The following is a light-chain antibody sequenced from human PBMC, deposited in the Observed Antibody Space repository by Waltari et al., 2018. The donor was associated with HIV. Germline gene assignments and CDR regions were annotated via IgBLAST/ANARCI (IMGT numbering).Light chain of an antibody. V-gene: IGLV1-51*02. CDR3: GTWDSSLSAGV. CDR2: ENS. CDR1: SSNIGNNY. Sequence: QSVLTQPPSVSAAPGQKVNISCSGSSSNIGNNYVSWYQHLPGTAPKLLISENSKRPSGIPDRFSGSKSGTAATLGITGLQPGDEADYYCGTWDSSLSAGVFGGGTKLTVL. J-gene: IGLJ2*01.